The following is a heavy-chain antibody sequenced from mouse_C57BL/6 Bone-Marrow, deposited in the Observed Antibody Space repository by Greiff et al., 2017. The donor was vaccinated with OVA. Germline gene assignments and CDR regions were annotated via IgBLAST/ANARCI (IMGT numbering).Heavy chain of an antibody. Sequence: VQLQQPGAELVRPGTSVKLSCKASGYTFTSYWMHWVKQRPGQGLEWIGVIDPSDSYTNYNQKFKGKATLTVDTSSSTAYMQLSILTSEDSAVYYCALLLRLYYWGQGTTLTVSS. CDR2: IDPSDSYT. V-gene: IGHV1-59*01. J-gene: IGHJ2*01. CDR3: ALLLRLYY. D-gene: IGHD1-1*01. CDR1: GYTFTSYW.